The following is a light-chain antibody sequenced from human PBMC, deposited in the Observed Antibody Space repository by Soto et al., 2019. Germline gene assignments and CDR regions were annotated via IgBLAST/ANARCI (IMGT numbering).Light chain of an antibody. CDR3: QQSYSSPPT. V-gene: IGKV1-39*01. J-gene: IGKJ1*01. CDR2: AAS. CDR1: QSISNH. Sequence: DIHITQYKSSLSPSMGYIVIITCLASQSISNHLNWYQQKPGKAPKLLIFAASSLQSGVPSRFSGSRSGPDFTLTISSLQPEDFATYYCQQSYSSPPTFGQGTKVDIK.